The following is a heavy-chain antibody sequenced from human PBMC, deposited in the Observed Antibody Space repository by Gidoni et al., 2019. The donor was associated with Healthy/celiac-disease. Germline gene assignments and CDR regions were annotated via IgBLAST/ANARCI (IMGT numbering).Heavy chain of an antibody. J-gene: IGHJ4*02. D-gene: IGHD2-21*02. Sequence: EVQLVESGGGLIQPGGSRRLSCAASGFTVSSKYMRWVRQAPGKGLEWVSVIYSGGSTYYADSVKGRFTISRDNSKNTLYLQMNSLRAEDTAVYYCARSHGCGGDCLWMSEIDYFDYWGQGTLVTVSS. CDR3: ARSHGCGGDCLWMSEIDYFDY. CDR1: GFTVSSKY. V-gene: IGHV3-53*01. CDR2: IYSGGST.